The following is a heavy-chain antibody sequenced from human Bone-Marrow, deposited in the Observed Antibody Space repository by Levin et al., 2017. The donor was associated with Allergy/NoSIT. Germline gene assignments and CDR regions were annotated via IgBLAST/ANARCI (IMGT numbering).Heavy chain of an antibody. D-gene: IGHD3-16*02. J-gene: IGHJ3*02. CDR1: GFTVSSNY. V-gene: IGHV3-53*01. CDR3: ARGYYDYIWGSYRI. CDR2: IYSGGST. Sequence: GESLKISCAASGFTVSSNYMSWVRQAPGKGLEWVSVIYSGGSTYYADSVKGRFTISRDNSKNTLYLQMNSLRAEDTAVYYCARGYYDYIWGSYRIWGQGTMVTVSS.